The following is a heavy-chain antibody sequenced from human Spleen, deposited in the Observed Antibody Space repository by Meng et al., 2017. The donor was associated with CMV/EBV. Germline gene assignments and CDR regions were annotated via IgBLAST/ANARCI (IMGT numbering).Heavy chain of an antibody. CDR2: IYYSGST. V-gene: IGHV4-39*01. J-gene: IGHJ2*01. D-gene: IGHD3-3*01. CDR3: ARLWRYFDL. CDR1: GGSISSSSCY. Sequence: LTCTVSGGSISSSSCYWVWIRQPPGKGLEWIGSIYYSGSTYYNPSLKSRVTISVDTSKNQFSLKLSSVTAADTAVYYCARLWRYFDLWGRGTLVTVSS.